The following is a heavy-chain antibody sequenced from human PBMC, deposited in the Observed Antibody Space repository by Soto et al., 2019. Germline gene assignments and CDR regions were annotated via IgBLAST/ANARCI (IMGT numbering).Heavy chain of an antibody. CDR2: ISYDGSNK. CDR1: GFTFSSYG. J-gene: IGHJ4*02. V-gene: IGHV3-30*18. CDR3: AKDPTGGLRYFDWLFNY. Sequence: GGSLRLSCAASGFTFSSYGMHWVRQAPGKGLEWVAVISYDGSNKYYADSVKGRFTISRDNSKNTLYLQMNSLRAEDTAVYYCAKDPTGGLRYFDWLFNYWGQGTLVTVSS. D-gene: IGHD3-9*01.